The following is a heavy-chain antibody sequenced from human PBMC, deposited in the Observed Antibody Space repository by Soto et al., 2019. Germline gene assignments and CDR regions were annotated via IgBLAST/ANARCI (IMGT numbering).Heavy chain of an antibody. D-gene: IGHD1-26*01. Sequence: QVQLVESGGGVVQPGGSLRLSCAASGFTFSSYGMHWVRQAPGKGLEWVAVISYDGSNKYYADSVKGRFTISRDNSKNTLYLQMNSLRAEDTAVYYCWKEIWDNGSYNYYFDFWGQGTPGTVSS. V-gene: IGHV3-30*18. CDR1: GFTFSSYG. CDR3: WKEIWDNGSYNYYFDF. CDR2: ISYDGSNK. J-gene: IGHJ4*02.